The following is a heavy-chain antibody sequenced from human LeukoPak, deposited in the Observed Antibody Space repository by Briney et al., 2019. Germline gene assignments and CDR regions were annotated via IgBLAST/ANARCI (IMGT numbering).Heavy chain of an antibody. CDR3: ARGLAYCGGDCYEGSFDY. J-gene: IGHJ4*02. V-gene: IGHV3-53*01. CDR2: IYSGGGT. D-gene: IGHD2-21*02. CDR1: GFTVSSNY. Sequence: GGSLRHSCSASGFTVSSNYMTWVRQAPGKGLEWVSVIYSGGGTYSADSVKGLFTISRDNAKISLYLQMNSLRAEDTAVYYCARGLAYCGGDCYEGSFDYWGQGTLVTVSS.